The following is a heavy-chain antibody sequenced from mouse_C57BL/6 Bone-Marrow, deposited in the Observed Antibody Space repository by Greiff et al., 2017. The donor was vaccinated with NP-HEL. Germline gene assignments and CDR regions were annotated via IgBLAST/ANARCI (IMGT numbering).Heavy chain of an antibody. V-gene: IGHV1-69*01. CDR3: ARPVIRHWYFDV. CDR1: GYTFTSYW. CDR2: IDPSDSYT. Sequence: QVQLKQPGAELVMPGASVKLSCKASGYTFTSYWMHWVKQRTGQGLEWIGEIDPSDSYTNYNQKFKGKSTLTVDKSSSTAYMQLSSLTSEDSAVYYCARPVIRHWYFDVWGTGTTVTVSS. J-gene: IGHJ1*03. D-gene: IGHD1-2*01.